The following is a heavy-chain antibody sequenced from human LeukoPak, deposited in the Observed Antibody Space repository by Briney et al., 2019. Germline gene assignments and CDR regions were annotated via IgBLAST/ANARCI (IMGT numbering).Heavy chain of an antibody. Sequence: GRSLRLSCAASGFTFSSYAMHWVRQAPGKGLEWVAVISYDGSNKYYADSVKGRFTISRDNSKNTLNLQMNSLRAEDTAVYYCATTGGYCSGGSCYGSDYWGQGTLVTVSS. CDR1: GFTFSSYA. CDR3: ATTGGYCSGGSCYGSDY. D-gene: IGHD2-15*01. V-gene: IGHV3-30*04. CDR2: ISYDGSNK. J-gene: IGHJ4*02.